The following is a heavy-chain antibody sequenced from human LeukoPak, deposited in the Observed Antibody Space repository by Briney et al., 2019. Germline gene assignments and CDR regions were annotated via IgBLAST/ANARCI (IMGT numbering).Heavy chain of an antibody. CDR3: ARDVAKYYDFWSGPYYYGMDV. Sequence: ASVKVSCKASGYTFTSYGISWVRQAPGQGLEGMGWISAYNGNTNYAQKLQGRVTMTTDTSTSTAYMELRSLRPDDTAVYYCARDVAKYYDFWSGPYYYGMDVWGQGTTVTVSS. CDR2: ISAYNGNT. J-gene: IGHJ6*02. V-gene: IGHV1-18*01. D-gene: IGHD3-3*01. CDR1: GYTFTSYG.